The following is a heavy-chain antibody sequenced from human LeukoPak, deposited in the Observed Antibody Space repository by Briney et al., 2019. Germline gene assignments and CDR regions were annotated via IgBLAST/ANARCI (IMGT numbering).Heavy chain of an antibody. Sequence: PGGSLRLSCAASGFTFSSSAMSWVRQAPGKGLVWVSRIKSDGSSTSYADSVKGRFTISRDNVKNTLYLQMNSLRAEDTAVYYCARDGSSWSNWLDPWGQGTLVTVSS. V-gene: IGHV3-74*01. CDR1: GFTFSSSA. J-gene: IGHJ5*02. D-gene: IGHD6-13*01. CDR2: IKSDGSST. CDR3: ARDGSSWSNWLDP.